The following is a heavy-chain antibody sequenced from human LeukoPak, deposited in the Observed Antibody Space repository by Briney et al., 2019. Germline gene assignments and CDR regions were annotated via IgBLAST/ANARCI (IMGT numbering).Heavy chain of an antibody. CDR1: GFTFSLYA. V-gene: IGHV3-30-3*01. D-gene: IGHD2-15*01. Sequence: PGRSLRLSCAASGFTFSLYAMHWVRQAPGKGLEWVAVMSYDGSNKYYADSVKGRFTISRDNSKNTLYLQMNNLRVEDTAVYYCARARGYAESGGYPVFDHWGQGVLVTVSS. CDR2: MSYDGSNK. J-gene: IGHJ4*02. CDR3: ARARGYAESGGYPVFDH.